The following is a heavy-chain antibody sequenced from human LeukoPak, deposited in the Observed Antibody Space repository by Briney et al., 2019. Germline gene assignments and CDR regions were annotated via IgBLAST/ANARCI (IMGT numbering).Heavy chain of an antibody. CDR3: ARLGILTGYPTYYGMDV. D-gene: IGHD3-9*01. Sequence: GGSLRLSCAASGFTFSSYAMHWVRQAPGKGLEWVAVISYDGSNKYSADSVKGRFTISRDNSKNTLYLQMNSLRAEDTAVYYCARLGILTGYPTYYGMDVWGQGTTVTVSS. CDR1: GFTFSSYA. CDR2: ISYDGSNK. J-gene: IGHJ6*02. V-gene: IGHV3-30*04.